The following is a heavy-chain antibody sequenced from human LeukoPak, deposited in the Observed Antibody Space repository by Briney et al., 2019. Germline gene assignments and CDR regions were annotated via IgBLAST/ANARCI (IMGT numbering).Heavy chain of an antibody. D-gene: IGHD5-12*01. J-gene: IGHJ4*02. V-gene: IGHV3-53*05. Sequence: GGSLRLSCAASGFTVSNNYMRWVRQAPGKGLEWVSSIYSRGSTSYVDSVKGRFTISRDNSKNTLFLQMNSLRVEDTAVYYCAVGWGNSGYDSGYWGQGTLVTVSS. CDR3: AVGWGNSGYDSGY. CDR2: IYSRGST. CDR1: GFTVSNNY.